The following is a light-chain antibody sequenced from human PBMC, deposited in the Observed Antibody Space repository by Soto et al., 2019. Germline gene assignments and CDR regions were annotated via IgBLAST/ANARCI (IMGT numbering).Light chain of an antibody. CDR2: GAS. J-gene: IGKJ1*01. CDR3: QQYNSYSWT. V-gene: IGKV3-20*01. Sequence: IVLTQSPGTLSLSPGDRATLSCRASQRVSARYLAWYHQKPGQAPRLLIFGASDRATGIPDRFSGSGSGTEFTLTISSLQPDDFATYYCQQYNSYSWTFGQGTKVEIK. CDR1: QRVSARY.